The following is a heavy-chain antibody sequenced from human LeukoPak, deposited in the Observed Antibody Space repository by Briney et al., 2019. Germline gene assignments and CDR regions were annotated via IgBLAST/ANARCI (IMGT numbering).Heavy chain of an antibody. Sequence: GGSLRLSCAASGFTFSSYSMNWVRQASGKGLEWVSSISSSSSYIYYADSVKGRFTISRDNAKNSLYLQMNSLRAEDTAVYYCARDSPNDSSGPYDYWGQGTLVTVSS. CDR3: ARDSPNDSSGPYDY. V-gene: IGHV3-21*01. CDR1: GFTFSSYS. D-gene: IGHD3-22*01. CDR2: ISSSSSYI. J-gene: IGHJ4*02.